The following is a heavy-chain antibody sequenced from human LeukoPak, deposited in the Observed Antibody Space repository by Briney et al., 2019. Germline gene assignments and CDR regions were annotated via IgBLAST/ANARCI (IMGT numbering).Heavy chain of an antibody. D-gene: IGHD4-23*01. CDR3: ARGWLAETTVVTPYNY. Sequence: SVKVSCTASGGTFSSYAISWVRQAPGQGLEWMGGIIPIFGTANYAQKFQGRVTITADESTSTAYMELSSLRSEDTAVYYCARGWLAETTVVTPYNYWGQGTLVTVSS. V-gene: IGHV1-69*01. CDR2: IIPIFGTA. J-gene: IGHJ4*02. CDR1: GGTFSSYA.